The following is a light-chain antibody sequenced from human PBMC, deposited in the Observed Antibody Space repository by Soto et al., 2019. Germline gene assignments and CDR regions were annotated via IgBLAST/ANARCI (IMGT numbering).Light chain of an antibody. V-gene: IGKV3-15*01. Sequence: VMTQSPATLSVSPGDTATLSCRASQSLSSNLGWYQQKPGQAPRLLIFGASTRATGIPARFSGNGSGTEFSLTISSLQSEDFAVYFCQQYNDWPLTFGQGTKV. CDR1: QSLSSN. J-gene: IGKJ1*01. CDR2: GAS. CDR3: QQYNDWPLT.